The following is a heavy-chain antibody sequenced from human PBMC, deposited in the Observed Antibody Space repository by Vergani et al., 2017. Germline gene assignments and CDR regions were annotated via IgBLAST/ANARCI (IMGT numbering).Heavy chain of an antibody. Sequence: QLQLQESGSGLVKPSQTLSLTCAVSGGSISSGGYYWSWIRQHPGKGLEWIGYIYYSGSTYYNPSLKSRVTISVDTSKNQFSLKLSSVTAADTAVYYCARVNGLERRRIDYWGQGTLVTVSS. V-gene: IGHV4-31*11. CDR2: IYYSGST. D-gene: IGHD1-1*01. CDR1: GGSISSGGYY. J-gene: IGHJ4*02. CDR3: ARVNGLERRRIDY.